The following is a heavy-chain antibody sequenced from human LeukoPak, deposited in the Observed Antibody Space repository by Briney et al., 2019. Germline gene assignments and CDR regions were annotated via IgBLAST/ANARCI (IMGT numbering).Heavy chain of an antibody. Sequence: GGSLRLSCAASGFTVSSNYMSWVRQAPGKGLEWVSVIYSGGSTYYADSVKGRFTISRDNSKNTLYLQMNSLRAEDTAVYYCATSRGSWPDYFDYWGQGTLVTVSS. V-gene: IGHV3-53*01. D-gene: IGHD6-13*01. CDR1: GFTVSSNY. CDR3: ATSRGSWPDYFDY. CDR2: IYSGGST. J-gene: IGHJ4*02.